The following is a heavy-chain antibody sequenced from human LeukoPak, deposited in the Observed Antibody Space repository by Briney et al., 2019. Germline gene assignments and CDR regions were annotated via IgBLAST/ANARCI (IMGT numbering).Heavy chain of an antibody. CDR3: AKDLDGWGSYDY. J-gene: IGHJ4*02. CDR2: ISGSGGST. CDR1: GFTFSSYG. D-gene: IGHD3-10*01. Sequence: GGSLRLSCAASGFTFSSYGMSWVRQAPGKGLEWVSAISGSGGSTYYADSVKGRFTISRDNSKNTLYLQMNNLRPEDTAVYYCAKDLDGWGSYDYWGQGTLVTVSS. V-gene: IGHV3-23*01.